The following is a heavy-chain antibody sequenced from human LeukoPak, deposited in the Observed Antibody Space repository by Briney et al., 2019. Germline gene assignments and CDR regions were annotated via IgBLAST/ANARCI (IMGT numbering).Heavy chain of an antibody. J-gene: IGHJ4*02. V-gene: IGHV1-18*01. CDR2: ISGYSGST. Sequence: ASVKVSCKTSGYTFATYSINWVRQAPGQGLEWMGWISGYSGSTNYAQKLQGRVTMTTDTSTTTAYMELRSLKSDDTSVYYCARGHSSGRDYYFDTWGQGTLVTVSS. CDR1: GYTFATYS. CDR3: ARGHSSGRDYYFDT. D-gene: IGHD6-19*01.